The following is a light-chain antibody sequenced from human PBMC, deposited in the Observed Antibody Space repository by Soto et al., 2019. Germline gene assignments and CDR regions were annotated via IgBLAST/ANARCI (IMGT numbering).Light chain of an antibody. CDR1: SSNIGAGYE. CDR3: QSYDSSLSGYV. Sequence: QSALTQPPSVSEAPGQRVTISCTGRSSNIGAGYEAHWYQQVPGTAPKLLIYENNNRPSGVPDRFSGSKSGTSASLAITGLQAEDEAEYYCQSYDSSLSGYVFGTGTKVTVL. CDR2: ENN. V-gene: IGLV1-40*01. J-gene: IGLJ1*01.